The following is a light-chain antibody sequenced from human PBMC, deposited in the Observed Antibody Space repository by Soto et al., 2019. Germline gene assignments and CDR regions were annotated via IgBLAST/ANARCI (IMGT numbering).Light chain of an antibody. CDR3: SSYGGRSTYV. J-gene: IGLJ1*01. CDR1: SSDVGSYNL. Sequence: QSALTQPASVSGSPGQSITISCTGTSSDVGSYNLVSWYQQHPGKAPKLMIYEGSKRPSGVSNRFSASKSANTASLTISGLQAKDEADYYCSSYGGRSTYVFGTGTKVTV. V-gene: IGLV2-23*01. CDR2: EGS.